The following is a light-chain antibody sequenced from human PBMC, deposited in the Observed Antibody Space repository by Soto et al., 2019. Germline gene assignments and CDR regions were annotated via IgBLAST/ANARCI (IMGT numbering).Light chain of an antibody. CDR1: QTISTF. J-gene: IGKJ4*01. V-gene: IGKV1-39*01. Sequence: DIQMTQSPSSLSASVGDRVTITCRSSQTISTFLHWFQQKPGKAPILLIYDASSLQSGVPSRFSGSGSGTDFTLTISSLQPEDFGTYYCQQTYSTFVSFGGGTKVEMK. CDR2: DAS. CDR3: QQTYSTFVS.